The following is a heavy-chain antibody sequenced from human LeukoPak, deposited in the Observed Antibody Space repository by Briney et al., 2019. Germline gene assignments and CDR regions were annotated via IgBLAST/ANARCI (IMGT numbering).Heavy chain of an antibody. Sequence: GGSLRLSCAASGFTFSDYWLSWFRQAPGKGLEWVANIKQDGGETYYVDSVKGRFTISRDNAKNSLYLQMNSLRAEDTAVYYCAREGVQQLVFIIDYWGQGTLVTVSS. V-gene: IGHV3-7*01. D-gene: IGHD6-13*01. CDR3: AREGVQQLVFIIDY. CDR1: GFTFSDYW. J-gene: IGHJ4*02. CDR2: IKQDGGET.